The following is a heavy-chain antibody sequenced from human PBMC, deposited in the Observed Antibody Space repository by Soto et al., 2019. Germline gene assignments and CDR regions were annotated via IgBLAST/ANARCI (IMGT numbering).Heavy chain of an antibody. D-gene: IGHD5-18*01. J-gene: IGHJ4*01. V-gene: IGHV3-66*01. CDR1: GVTVGNNY. Sequence: EVLLVESGGGLVQPGGSLRLSCAASGVTVGNNYMSWVRQDPGKGLEWVTVTYSGGDTRYAESVKGRFTMSKDSTKHTLYLRVYSLRAEETAVYFCASNVPMTALSYWGDGALVNVFS. CDR2: TYSGGDT. CDR3: ASNVPMTALSY.